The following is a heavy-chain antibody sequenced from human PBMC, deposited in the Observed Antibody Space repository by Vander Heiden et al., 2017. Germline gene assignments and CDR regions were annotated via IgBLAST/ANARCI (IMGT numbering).Heavy chain of an antibody. V-gene: IGHV1-24*01. Sequence: QVQLVQSGAEVKKPGASVQVPCKVSGYTLTELSIHWVRQAPGKGLEWMGGFDPEDGETIDAQKFQGRVTMTEDTSTDTAYMELSSLRSEDTAVYYCATIGWAHDYGDYSSDYWGQGTLVTVSS. CDR3: ATIGWAHDYGDYSSDY. CDR1: GYTLTELS. CDR2: FDPEDGET. J-gene: IGHJ4*02. D-gene: IGHD4-17*01.